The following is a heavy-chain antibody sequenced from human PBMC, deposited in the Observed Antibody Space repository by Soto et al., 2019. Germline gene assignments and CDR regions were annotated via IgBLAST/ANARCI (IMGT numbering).Heavy chain of an antibody. Sequence: PSETLSLTCAVYGGSFSGYYWSWIRQPPGKGLEWIGEINHSGSTNYNPSLKSRVTISVDTSKNQFSLKLSSVTAADTAVYYCARVGYGNWFDPWGQGTLVTVS. D-gene: IGHD5-12*01. J-gene: IGHJ5*02. CDR3: ARVGYGNWFDP. CDR2: INHSGST. V-gene: IGHV4-34*01. CDR1: GGSFSGYY.